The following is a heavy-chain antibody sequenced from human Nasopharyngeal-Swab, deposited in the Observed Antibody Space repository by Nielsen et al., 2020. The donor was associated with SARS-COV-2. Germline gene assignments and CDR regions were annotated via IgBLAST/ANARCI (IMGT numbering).Heavy chain of an antibody. CDR3: ARDYYDSSGSAKGNDY. CDR2: INWNGGST. CDR1: GFTFDDYG. V-gene: IGHV3-20*04. Sequence: GESLKISCAASGFTFDDYGMSWVRQAPGKGLEWVSGINWNGGSTGYADSVKGRFTISRDNPKNSLYLQMNSLRAEDTALYYCARDYYDSSGSAKGNDYWGQGTLVTVSS. J-gene: IGHJ4*02. D-gene: IGHD3-22*01.